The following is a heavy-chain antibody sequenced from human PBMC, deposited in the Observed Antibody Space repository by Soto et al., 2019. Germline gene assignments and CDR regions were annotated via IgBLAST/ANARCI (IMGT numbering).Heavy chain of an antibody. CDR2: IKPDGSLK. V-gene: IGHV3-7*01. Sequence: GLLRLSCAVPVFTRTNYKMAWVRQAPGKGLEWVANIKPDGSLKSYVASVKGRFTISRDSANNSLYLQMNILRAEDTAVYYCAQDSFSGPTYWGRGTVVTVS. CDR3: AQDSFSGPTY. D-gene: IGHD6-19*01. CDR1: VFTRTNYK. J-gene: IGHJ4*02.